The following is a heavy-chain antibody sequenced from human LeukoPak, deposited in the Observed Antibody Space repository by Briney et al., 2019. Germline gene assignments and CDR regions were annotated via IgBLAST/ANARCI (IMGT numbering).Heavy chain of an antibody. CDR1: GGSISSNY. CDR2: VYSSGST. CDR3: ARDKHDSSGYFYYFDY. V-gene: IGHV4-59*01. J-gene: IGHJ4*02. D-gene: IGHD3-22*01. Sequence: SETLSLTCTVSGGSISSNYWSWIRQPPGKGLEWIGYVYSSGSTNYNPSLKSRVTISVDTSKNQSSLKLSSVTAADTAVYYCARDKHDSSGYFYYFDYWGQGTLVTVSS.